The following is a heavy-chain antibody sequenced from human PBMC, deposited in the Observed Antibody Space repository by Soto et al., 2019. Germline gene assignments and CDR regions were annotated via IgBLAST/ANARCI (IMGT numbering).Heavy chain of an antibody. CDR1: GYSFTSYW. V-gene: IGHV5-10-1*01. J-gene: IGHJ4*02. D-gene: IGHD3-16*02. CDR3: ARTLHYDYVWGSYRSDY. CDR2: IDPSDSYT. Sequence: GESLKISCKGSGYSFTSYWISWVRQMPGKGLEWMGRIDPSDSYTNYSPSFQGHVTISADKSISTAYLQWSSLKASDTAMYYCARTLHYDYVWGSYRSDYWGQGTLVTVSS.